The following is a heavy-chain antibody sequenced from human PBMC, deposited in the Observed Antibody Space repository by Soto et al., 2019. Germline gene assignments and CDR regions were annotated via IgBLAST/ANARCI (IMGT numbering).Heavy chain of an antibody. CDR1: GYTFTSYG. CDR3: ARVARFGRWLLARAAYFDY. V-gene: IGHV1-18*01. Sequence: AASVKVSCKASGYTFTSYGISWVRQAPGQGLEWMGWISAYNGNTNYAQKLQGRVTMTTDTSTSTAYMELRSLRSDDTAVYYCARVARFGRWLLARAAYFDYWGQGTLVTVSS. J-gene: IGHJ4*02. CDR2: ISAYNGNT. D-gene: IGHD2-15*01.